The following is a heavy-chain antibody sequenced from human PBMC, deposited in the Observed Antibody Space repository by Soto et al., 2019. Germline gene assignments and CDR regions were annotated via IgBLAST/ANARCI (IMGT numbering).Heavy chain of an antibody. J-gene: IGHJ4*02. CDR3: AKTVDIGYDYSTRYYFDY. V-gene: IGHV4-39*01. D-gene: IGHD4-4*01. CDR1: GGSISSSSYY. CDR2: IYYSGST. Sequence: SETLSLTCSVSGGSISSSSYYWGWIRQPPGKGLEWIGSIYYSGSTYYNPSLKSRVTISVDSSKNQFSLKLGSVTAADTAVYYCAKTVDIGYDYSTRYYFDYWGQGTLVTVSS.